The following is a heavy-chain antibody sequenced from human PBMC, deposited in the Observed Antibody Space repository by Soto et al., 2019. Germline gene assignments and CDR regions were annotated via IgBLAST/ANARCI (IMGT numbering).Heavy chain of an antibody. CDR1: GFTFTNYA. CDR3: GRRGSGWPVDS. D-gene: IGHD6-19*01. J-gene: IGHJ4*02. Sequence: ASVKVSCKTSGFTFTNYAVHWMRQAPGQRLECMGWINAGNGDTVYSQKFHDRVTITRDTSASTAYMELSSLRFEDTATYYCGRRGSGWPVDSWGQGTLVTVSS. CDR2: INAGNGDT. V-gene: IGHV1-3*01.